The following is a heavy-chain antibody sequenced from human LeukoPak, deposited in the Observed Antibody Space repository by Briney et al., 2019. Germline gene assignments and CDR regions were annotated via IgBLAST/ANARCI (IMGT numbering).Heavy chain of an antibody. J-gene: IGHJ3*02. CDR3: ARGKLYGSSGLDAFDI. D-gene: IGHD3-22*01. V-gene: IGHV4-59*01. CDR2: IYYSGST. CDR1: GGSISSYY. Sequence: SETLSLTCTVSGGSISSYYWSWIRQPPGKGLEWIGYIYYSGSTNYNPSLKSRVTISADTSKNQFSLKLSSVTAADTAVYYCARGKLYGSSGLDAFDIWGQGTMVTVSS.